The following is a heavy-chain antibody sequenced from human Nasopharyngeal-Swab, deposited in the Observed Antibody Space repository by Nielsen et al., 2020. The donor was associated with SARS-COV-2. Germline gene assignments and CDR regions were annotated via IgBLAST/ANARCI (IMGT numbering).Heavy chain of an antibody. V-gene: IGHV3-30-3*01. Sequence: GRHVRLSCVDCGLSFSSYAMHWVRQAPGKGLEWVAVISYDGSNKYYADSVKGRFTISRDNSKNTLYLQMNSLRAEDTAVYYCARDIDDYVWGSYFDYWGQGTLVTVSS. CDR3: ARDIDDYVWGSYFDY. D-gene: IGHD3-16*01. J-gene: IGHJ4*02. CDR2: ISYDGSNK. CDR1: GLSFSSYA.